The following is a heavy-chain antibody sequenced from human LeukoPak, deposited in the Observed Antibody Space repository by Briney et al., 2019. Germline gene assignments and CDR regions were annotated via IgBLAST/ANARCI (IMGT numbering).Heavy chain of an antibody. V-gene: IGHV4-34*01. CDR3: ALALGGSGYSSDAFDI. J-gene: IGHJ3*02. CDR1: GGSFSGYY. Sequence: SETLSLTCAVYGGSFSGYYWSWIRQPPGKGLEWIGEINHSGSTNYNPSLKSRVTISVDTSKNQFSPKLSSVTAADTAVYYCALALGGSGYSSDAFDIWGQGTMVTASS. D-gene: IGHD3-22*01. CDR2: INHSGST.